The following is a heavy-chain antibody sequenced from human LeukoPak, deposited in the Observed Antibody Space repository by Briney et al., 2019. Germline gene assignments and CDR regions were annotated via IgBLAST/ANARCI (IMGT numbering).Heavy chain of an antibody. CDR2: IDPSDSYT. CDR1: GYSFTSYW. V-gene: IGHV5-10-1*01. Sequence: GESLMISCKGSGYSFTSYWISWVRQMPGKGLEWMGRIDPSDSYTNYSPSFQGHVTISADKSISTAYLQWSSLKASDTAMYYCATYYYDSSGQYYFDYWGQGTLVTVSS. CDR3: ATYYYDSSGQYYFDY. D-gene: IGHD3-22*01. J-gene: IGHJ4*02.